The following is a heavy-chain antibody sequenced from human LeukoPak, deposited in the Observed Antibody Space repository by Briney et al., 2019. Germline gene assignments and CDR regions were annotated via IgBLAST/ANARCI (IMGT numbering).Heavy chain of an antibody. Sequence: TGGSLRLSCAASGFTFSNAWMSWVRQAPGKGLEWVAVISYDGSNKYYADSVKGRFTISRDNSKNALYLQMNSLRAEDTAVYYCAKGPYSGFSWGQGTLVTVSS. CDR1: GFTFSNAW. D-gene: IGHD1-26*01. CDR2: ISYDGSNK. CDR3: AKGPYSGFS. J-gene: IGHJ5*02. V-gene: IGHV3-30*18.